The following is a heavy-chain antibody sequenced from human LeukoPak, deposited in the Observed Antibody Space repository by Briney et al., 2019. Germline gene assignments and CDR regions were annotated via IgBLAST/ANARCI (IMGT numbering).Heavy chain of an antibody. V-gene: IGHV4-4*07. D-gene: IGHD6-19*01. CDR3: ARGRSSGWYYFDY. CDR1: GGSMSSYD. CDR2: IYTSEST. Sequence: AETLSLTCTVSGGSMSSYDWRWLREPAGKGLEWIGRIYTSESTNYNPSLKSRVTMSVDTSKNQFSLKLSSVTAADTAVYYCARGRSSGWYYFDYWGQGTLVTVSS. J-gene: IGHJ4*02.